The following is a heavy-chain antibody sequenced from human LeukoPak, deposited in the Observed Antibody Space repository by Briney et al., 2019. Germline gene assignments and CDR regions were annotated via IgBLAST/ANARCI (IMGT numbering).Heavy chain of an antibody. Sequence: ASVKVSCKASGYIFTSYDINWVRQATGQGLEWMGWMDPNSGNTGYAQKFQGRVTITRNTSISTAYMELSSLRSEDTAVYYCARSVAAAGMISYYYYYYMDVWGKGTTVTVSS. D-gene: IGHD6-13*01. CDR3: ARSVAAAGMISYYYYYYMDV. CDR2: MDPNSGNT. J-gene: IGHJ6*03. V-gene: IGHV1-8*03. CDR1: GYIFTSYD.